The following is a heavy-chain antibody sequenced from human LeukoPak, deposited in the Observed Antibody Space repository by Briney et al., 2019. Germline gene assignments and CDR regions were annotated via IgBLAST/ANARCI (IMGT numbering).Heavy chain of an antibody. V-gene: IGHV4-38-2*01. CDR1: GFTFSSYS. CDR3: ARPPDNGDYGAAFDR. CDR2: IYHTGTT. Sequence: GSLRLSCAASGFTFSSYSMNWVRQAPGKGLEWIGSIYHTGTTYYNPSLKSRVTISVDTSNNRFSLRLSFVTAADTALYYCARPPDNGDYGAAFDRWGQGTLVTVSS. J-gene: IGHJ4*02. D-gene: IGHD4-17*01.